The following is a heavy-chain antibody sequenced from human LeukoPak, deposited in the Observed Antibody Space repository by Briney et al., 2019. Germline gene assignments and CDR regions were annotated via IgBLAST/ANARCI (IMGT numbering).Heavy chain of an antibody. J-gene: IGHJ4*02. CDR2: FDPEDGET. CDR3: ATWYYYGPGSYYKIDY. Sequence: ASVKVSCKVSGYTLTELSMHWVRQAPGKGLEWMGGFDPEDGETIYAQKFQGRVTMTEDTSTDTAYMELSSLRSEDTAVYYCATWYYYGPGSYYKIDYWGQGTLVTVSS. D-gene: IGHD3-10*01. CDR1: GYTLTELS. V-gene: IGHV1-24*01.